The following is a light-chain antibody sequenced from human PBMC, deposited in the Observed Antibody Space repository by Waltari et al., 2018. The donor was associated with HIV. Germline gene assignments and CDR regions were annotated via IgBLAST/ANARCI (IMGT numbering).Light chain of an antibody. J-gene: IGLJ2*01. CDR1: NGDISDYNY. V-gene: IGLV2-8*01. Sequence: QSALTQSPSASGSPGQSVNISCTGANGDISDYNYVSWYQQHSDRPPKLIMFEVTKRPSGVPDRFSGSKSGNTASLFVSALPPEDEATYFCSSFAGTHKLFGGGTKLTVL. CDR2: EVT. CDR3: SSFAGTHKL.